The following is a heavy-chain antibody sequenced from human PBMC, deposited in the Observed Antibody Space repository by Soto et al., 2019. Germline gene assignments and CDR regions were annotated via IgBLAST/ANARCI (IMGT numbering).Heavy chain of an antibody. D-gene: IGHD2-15*01. CDR1: GFTISSYA. J-gene: IGHJ4*02. CDR2: ISGSGGST. CDR3: AKGSYCSGGSCFTEVYYFDY. V-gene: IGHV3-23*01. Sequence: GGSLRLSCAASGFTISSYAMSWVRQAPGKGLEWVSAISGSGGSTYYADSVKGRFTISRDNSKNTLYLQMNSLRAEDTAVYYCAKGSYCSGGSCFTEVYYFDYWGQGTLVTVSS.